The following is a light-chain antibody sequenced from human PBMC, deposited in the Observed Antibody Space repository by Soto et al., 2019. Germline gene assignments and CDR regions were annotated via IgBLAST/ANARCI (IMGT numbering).Light chain of an antibody. CDR2: KAS. J-gene: IGKJ1*01. Sequence: DIHMTQSPSTLSASVLDRFTITCRASQSISSWLAWYQQKPGKAPKLLIYKASSLESGVSSRFSGSGSGTEFTLTISSLQPDDFAVYYCQQYGSSLTWTFGQGTKVDIK. V-gene: IGKV1-5*03. CDR1: QSISSW. CDR3: QQYGSSLTWT.